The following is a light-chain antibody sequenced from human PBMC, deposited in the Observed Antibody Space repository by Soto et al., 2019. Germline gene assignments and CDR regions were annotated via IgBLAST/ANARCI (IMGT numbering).Light chain of an antibody. J-gene: IGKJ2*01. CDR3: QESHIT. CDR1: QSIGTY. CDR2: APS. Sequence: DAQMTQSPSSLSASVGDGVTITCRASQSIGTYLDWYQHKPGKAPKRLIYAPSSLQCGVPSRFSGSGSGTDFTLTINSLQPDDFATYYCQESHITFGQGTKLEIK. V-gene: IGKV1-39*01.